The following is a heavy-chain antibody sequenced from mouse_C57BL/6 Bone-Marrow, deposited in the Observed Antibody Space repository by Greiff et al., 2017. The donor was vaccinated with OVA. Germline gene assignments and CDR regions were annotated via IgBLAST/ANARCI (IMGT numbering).Heavy chain of an antibody. CDR1: GYTFTDYY. CDR2: INPNNGGT. Sequence: VQLQQSGPELVKPGASVKISCKASGYTFTDYYMNWVKQSHGKSLEWIGDINPNNGGTSYNQKFKGKATLTVDKSSSTAYMELRSLTSEDSAVYYCARNYYYPYYAMDYWGQGTSVTVSS. V-gene: IGHV1-26*01. CDR3: ARNYYYPYYAMDY. J-gene: IGHJ4*01. D-gene: IGHD2-1*01.